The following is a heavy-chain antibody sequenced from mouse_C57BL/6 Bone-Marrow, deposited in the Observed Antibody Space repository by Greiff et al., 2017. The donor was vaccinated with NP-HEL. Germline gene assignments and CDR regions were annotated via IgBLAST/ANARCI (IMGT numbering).Heavy chain of an antibody. CDR3: ANSDWYFDV. V-gene: IGHV1-85*01. CDR2: IYPRDGST. D-gene: IGHD3-1*01. CDR1: GYTFTSYD. J-gene: IGHJ1*03. Sequence: LVESGPELVKPGASVKLSCKASGYTFTSYDINWVKQRPGQGLEWIGWIYPRDGSTKYNEKFKGKATLTVDTSSSTAYMELHSLTSEDSAVYFCANSDWYFDVWGTGTTVTVSS.